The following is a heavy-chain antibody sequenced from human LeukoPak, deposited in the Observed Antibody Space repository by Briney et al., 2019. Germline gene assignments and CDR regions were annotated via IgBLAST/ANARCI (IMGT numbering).Heavy chain of an antibody. Sequence: PSGTLSLTCAVSGGSISSSNWWSWVRQPPGKGLEWIGEVYHSGSTNYNPFLKSRITISVDKSKNQFSLKLSSVTAADTAVYYCARARGVGYYFDYWGQGTLVTVSS. D-gene: IGHD3-10*01. J-gene: IGHJ4*02. CDR1: GGSISSSNW. CDR3: ARARGVGYYFDY. V-gene: IGHV4-4*02. CDR2: VYHSGST.